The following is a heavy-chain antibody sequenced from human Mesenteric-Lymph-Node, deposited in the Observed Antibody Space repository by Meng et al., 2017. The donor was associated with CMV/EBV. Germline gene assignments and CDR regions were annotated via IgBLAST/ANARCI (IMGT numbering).Heavy chain of an antibody. CDR3: ARAQDLEPYDFLRRAFDI. Sequence: GSLSLTCTVSGGSLSSYYWTWIRQSPGKGLEWIGYIHYSGSFNSNPSLKGRVTMSVDTSKNQVFLNLRSVTAADTAVYYCARAQDLEPYDFLRRAFDIWGQGTMVTVSS. D-gene: IGHD3-3*01. CDR2: IHYSGSF. V-gene: IGHV4-59*01. J-gene: IGHJ3*02. CDR1: GGSLSSYY.